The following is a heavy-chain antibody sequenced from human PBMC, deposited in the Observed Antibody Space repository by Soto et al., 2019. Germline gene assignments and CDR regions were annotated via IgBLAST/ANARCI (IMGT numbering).Heavy chain of an antibody. CDR3: ATSQQYCGGGCYTFDY. CDR1: GYTFTSYG. D-gene: IGHD2-21*02. V-gene: IGHV1-18*01. Sequence: ASVKVSCKASGYTFTSYGISWVRQAPGQGLEWMGWISAYNGNTNYAQKLQGRVTMTTDTSTSTAYMELRSLRSDDTAVYYCATSQQYCGGGCYTFDYWGQGTLVTVSS. CDR2: ISAYNGNT. J-gene: IGHJ4*02.